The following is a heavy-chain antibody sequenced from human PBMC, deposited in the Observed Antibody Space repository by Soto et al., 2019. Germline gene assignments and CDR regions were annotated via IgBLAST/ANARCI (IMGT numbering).Heavy chain of an antibody. CDR2: INSDGSST. J-gene: IGHJ6*02. V-gene: IGHV3-74*01. CDR1: GFTFSSYW. D-gene: IGHD3-3*01. Sequence: GGSLRHSCAASGFTFSSYWMHLVRQAPGKGLVWVSRINSDGSSTNYADSVKGRFTISRDNAKNTLYLQMNSLRAEDTAVYYCARAGYYDFWSGYHYGMDVWGQGTTVTVSS. CDR3: ARAGYYDFWSGYHYGMDV.